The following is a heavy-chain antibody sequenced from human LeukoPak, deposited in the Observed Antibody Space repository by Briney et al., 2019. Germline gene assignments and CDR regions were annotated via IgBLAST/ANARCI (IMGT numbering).Heavy chain of an antibody. D-gene: IGHD3-22*01. J-gene: IGHJ3*02. CDR2: IIPILGIA. CDR1: GGTFSSYA. Sequence: ASVKVSCKASGGTFSSYAISWVRQAPGQGLEWMGRIIPILGIANYAQKFQGRVTITAGKSTSTAYMELSSLRSEDTAVYYCARAGTYYYDSSGLDIWGQGTMVTVSS. CDR3: ARAGTYYYDSSGLDI. V-gene: IGHV1-69*04.